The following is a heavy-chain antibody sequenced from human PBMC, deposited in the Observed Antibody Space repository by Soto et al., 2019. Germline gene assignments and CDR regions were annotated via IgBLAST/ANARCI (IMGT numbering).Heavy chain of an antibody. CDR2: ITWNGGTI. D-gene: IGHD6-13*01. V-gene: IGHV3-9*01. J-gene: IGHJ5*02. CDR1: GFAVDNYV. Sequence: GGCLRLSCAASGFAVDNYVMHWVRQPPGRGLEWVSGITWNGGTIRYVDSVKGRFTISSDNAENSLYLQMNSLRPEDTAVYYCAKGGSAALIAPSGRDNWFDPWGQGTQVTVSS. CDR3: AKGGSAALIAPSGRDNWFDP.